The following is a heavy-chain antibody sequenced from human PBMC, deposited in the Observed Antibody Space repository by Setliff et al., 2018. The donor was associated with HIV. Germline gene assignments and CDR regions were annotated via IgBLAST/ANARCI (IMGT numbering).Heavy chain of an antibody. Sequence: SETLSLTCTVTGGSITTNNYYWGWIRQPPGKGLEWIGTIYYTGHTFYDPSLKSQVTTSVDTSKNQFSLKLSSVTAADTAVYYCARQGSLCPDCYLDSWGQGTLVTVSS. J-gene: IGHJ4*02. V-gene: IGHV4-39*01. CDR1: GGSITTNNYY. D-gene: IGHD2-21*01. CDR3: ARQGSLCPDCYLDS. CDR2: IYYTGHT.